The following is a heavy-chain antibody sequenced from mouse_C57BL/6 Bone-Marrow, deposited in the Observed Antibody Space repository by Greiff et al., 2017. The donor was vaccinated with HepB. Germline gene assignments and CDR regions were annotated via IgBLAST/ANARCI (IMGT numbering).Heavy chain of an antibody. CDR2: IDPSDSYT. J-gene: IGHJ2*01. CDR1: GYTFTSYW. CDR3: RAHYYGSSYLDY. Sequence: QVQLQQPGAELVKPGASVKLSCKASGYTFTSYWMQWVKQRPGQGLEWIGEIDPSDSYTNYNQKFKGKATLTVDTSSSTAYMQLSSLTSEDSAVYYCRAHYYGSSYLDYWGQGTTLTVSS. D-gene: IGHD1-1*01. V-gene: IGHV1-50*01.